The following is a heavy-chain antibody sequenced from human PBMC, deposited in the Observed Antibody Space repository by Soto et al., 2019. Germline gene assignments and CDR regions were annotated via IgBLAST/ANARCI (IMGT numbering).Heavy chain of an antibody. D-gene: IGHD4-17*01. CDR2: IYYSGST. V-gene: IGHV4-59*08. CDR3: ARGGDYSSHGMDV. J-gene: IGHJ6*02. CDR1: GGSISSYY. Sequence: PSETLYLTCTVSGGSISSYYWSWIRQPPGKGLEWIGYIYYSGSTNYNPSLKSRVTISVDTSKNQFSLKLSSVTAADTAVYYCARGGDYSSHGMDVWGQGTTVTVSS.